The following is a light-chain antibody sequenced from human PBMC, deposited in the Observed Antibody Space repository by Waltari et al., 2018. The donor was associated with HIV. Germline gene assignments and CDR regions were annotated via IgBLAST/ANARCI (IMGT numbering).Light chain of an antibody. CDR3: QQSFSAPT. CDR2: GAT. CDR1: QTITHY. V-gene: IGKV1-39*01. Sequence: DIQMAQSPSSLSASIGDRVTITCRASQTITHYLNWYHQRPGKAPRLLIYGATRLQGGVPSRFRGIGSGTFFTLIITSLQPEDFGTYYTQQSFSAPTFGRGTRVDIK. J-gene: IGKJ5*01.